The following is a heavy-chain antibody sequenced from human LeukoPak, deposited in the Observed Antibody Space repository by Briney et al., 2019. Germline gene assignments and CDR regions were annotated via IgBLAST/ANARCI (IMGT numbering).Heavy chain of an antibody. V-gene: IGHV3-9*01. CDR3: AKAGLRGYSYGSRFDY. Sequence: GGSLRLSCAASGSTFDDYAMHWARQAPGKGLEWVSGISWNSGSIGYADSVKGRFTISRDNAKNSLYLQMNSLRAEDTALYYCAKAGLRGYSYGSRFDYWGQGTLVTVSS. CDR2: ISWNSGSI. CDR1: GSTFDDYA. D-gene: IGHD5-18*01. J-gene: IGHJ4*02.